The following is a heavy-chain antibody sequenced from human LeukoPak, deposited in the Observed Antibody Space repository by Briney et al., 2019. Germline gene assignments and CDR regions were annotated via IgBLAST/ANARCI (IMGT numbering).Heavy chain of an antibody. D-gene: IGHD3-22*01. V-gene: IGHV4-34*01. Sequence: SETLSLTCAVYGGSFSGYYWSWIRQHPGKGLEWIGGINYSGSTNYNPSLKSRVTISVDTSKNQFSLKLTSVTAADTAVYYCARGGTPDYFDSSGYDFDYWGQGTLVTVSS. CDR1: GGSFSGYY. J-gene: IGHJ4*02. CDR2: INYSGST. CDR3: ARGGTPDYFDSSGYDFDY.